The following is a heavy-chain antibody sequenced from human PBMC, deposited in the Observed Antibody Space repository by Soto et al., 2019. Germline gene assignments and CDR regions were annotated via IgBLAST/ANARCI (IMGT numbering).Heavy chain of an antibody. Sequence: GGSLRLSCAASGFTFSSYTMNWVRQAPGKGLEWVSSISSGSSYIYYADSVKGRFTISRANAKKSLYLQMSSLRAEDTAVYYCARDSAAGHFDYWGQGTLVNVSS. D-gene: IGHD6-25*01. J-gene: IGHJ4*02. V-gene: IGHV3-21*01. CDR1: GFTFSSYT. CDR2: ISSGSSYI. CDR3: ARDSAAGHFDY.